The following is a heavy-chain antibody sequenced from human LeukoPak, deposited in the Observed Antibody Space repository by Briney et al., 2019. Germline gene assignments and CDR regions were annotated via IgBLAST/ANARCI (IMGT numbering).Heavy chain of an antibody. CDR3: ARQFGIAAAGRNPSGFDY. V-gene: IGHV4-39*01. CDR1: GGSISSSSYY. CDR2: IYYSGST. J-gene: IGHJ4*02. Sequence: SETLSLTCTVSGGSISSSSYYWGWIRQPPGKGLEWIGSIYYSGSTYYNPSLKSRVTISVDTSKNQFSLKLSSVTAADTAVYYCARQFGIAAAGRNPSGFDYWGQGTLVTVSS. D-gene: IGHD6-13*01.